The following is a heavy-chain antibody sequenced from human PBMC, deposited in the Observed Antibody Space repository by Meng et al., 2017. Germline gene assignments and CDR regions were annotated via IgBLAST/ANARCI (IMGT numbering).Heavy chain of an antibody. CDR1: GGSFSGYY. J-gene: IGHJ3*02. V-gene: IGHV4-34*01. D-gene: IGHD3-10*02. Sequence: GSLRLSCAVYGGSFSGYYWSWIRQPPGKGLEWIGEINHSGSTNYNPSLKSRVTISVDTSKNQFSLKLSSVTAADTAVYYCARGGLGSGSHGAFDIWGQGTMVTVSS. CDR2: INHSGST. CDR3: ARGGLGSGSHGAFDI.